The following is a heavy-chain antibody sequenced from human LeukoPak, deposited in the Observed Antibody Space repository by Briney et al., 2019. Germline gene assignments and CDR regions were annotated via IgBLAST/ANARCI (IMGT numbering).Heavy chain of an antibody. V-gene: IGHV3-48*01. D-gene: IGHD6-19*01. CDR3: ARVSAVVGTFPDYFDY. Sequence: GGSLRLSCAASGFSFSSYSMNWVRQAPGKGLERVSYISSSSTIYYADSVKGRFTISRDNAKNSLYLQMNSLRAEDTAVYYCARVSAVVGTFPDYFDYWGQGTLVTVSS. CDR1: GFSFSSYS. J-gene: IGHJ4*02. CDR2: ISSSSTI.